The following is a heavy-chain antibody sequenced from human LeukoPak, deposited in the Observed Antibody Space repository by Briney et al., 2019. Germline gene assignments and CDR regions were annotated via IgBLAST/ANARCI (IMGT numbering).Heavy chain of an antibody. D-gene: IGHD3-22*01. CDR1: GFTFSSYA. Sequence: GGSLRLSCAASGFTFSSYAMSWVRQAPGKGLEWVSVISGSAGSTYYADSVKGRFTISRDNSKNTLSLQMHSLRAEDTAVYYCAKDRGHYYTYDYWGQGTLVTVSS. CDR2: ISGSAGST. J-gene: IGHJ4*02. CDR3: AKDRGHYYTYDY. V-gene: IGHV3-23*01.